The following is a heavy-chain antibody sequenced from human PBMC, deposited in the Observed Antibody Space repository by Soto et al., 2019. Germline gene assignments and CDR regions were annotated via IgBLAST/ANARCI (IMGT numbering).Heavy chain of an antibody. J-gene: IGHJ3*02. D-gene: IGHD2-8*01. CDR3: VKDGCEWCMLGYAFDI. V-gene: IGHV3-64D*08. Sequence: PGGSLSLSCSASGFTFSSYAMHWVRQAPGKGLEYVSAISSNGGSTYYADSVKGRFTISRDNSKNTLYLQMSSLRAEDTAVYYCVKDGCEWCMLGYAFDIWGQGTMVTVSS. CDR2: ISSNGGST. CDR1: GFTFSSYA.